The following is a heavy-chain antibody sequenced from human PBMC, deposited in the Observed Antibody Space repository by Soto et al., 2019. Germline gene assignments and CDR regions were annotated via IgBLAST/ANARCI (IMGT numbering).Heavy chain of an antibody. J-gene: IGHJ6*03. V-gene: IGHV3-33*01. CDR3: ARGACSGGSCYYYDYYMDV. D-gene: IGHD2-15*01. CDR2: IWYDGSNK. Sequence: QVQLVESGGGVVQSGRSLRLSCAASGFTFSSYGMHWVRQAPGKGLEWVAVIWYDGSNKYYADSVKGRFTISRDNSKNTLYLQMISLRAEDTAVYYCARGACSGGSCYYYDYYMDVWGKGTTVTVSS. CDR1: GFTFSSYG.